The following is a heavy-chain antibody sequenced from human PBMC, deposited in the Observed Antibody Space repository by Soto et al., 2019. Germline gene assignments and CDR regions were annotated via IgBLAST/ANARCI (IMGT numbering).Heavy chain of an antibody. D-gene: IGHD3-22*01. CDR3: ARGDDSSGYYPGAFDI. V-gene: IGHV3-21*01. Sequence: GGSLRLSCAASGFTFSSYSMNWVRQAPGKGLEWVSSISSSSGYIYYADSVKGRFTISRDNAKNSLYLQMNSLRAEDTAVYYCARGDDSSGYYPGAFDIWGQGTMVTVSS. CDR1: GFTFSSYS. J-gene: IGHJ3*02. CDR2: ISSSSGYI.